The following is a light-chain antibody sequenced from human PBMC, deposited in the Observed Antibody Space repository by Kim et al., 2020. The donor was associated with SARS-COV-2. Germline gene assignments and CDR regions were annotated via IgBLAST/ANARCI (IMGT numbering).Light chain of an antibody. Sequence: VAVGQTDRITCQGDSLRSYYASWYQQKPGQGPLLCNYWKNNRPSGNPDRFSGSRSGNTASLNITGAQAEDEADYYCNSRDSSGNLFGGGTQLTVL. CDR3: NSRDSSGNL. CDR2: WKN. V-gene: IGLV3-19*01. J-gene: IGLJ2*01. CDR1: SLRSYY.